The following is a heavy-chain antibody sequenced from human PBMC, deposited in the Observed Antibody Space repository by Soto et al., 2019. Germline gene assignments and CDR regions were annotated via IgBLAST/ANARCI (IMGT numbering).Heavy chain of an antibody. CDR2: ISYDGSNK. V-gene: IGHV3-30-3*01. Sequence: QVQLVESGGGVVQPGRSLRLSCAASGFTFSSYAMHWVRQAPGKGLEWVAVISYDGSNKYYADSVKGRFTISRDNSKNTLYLQMNSLRAEDTAVYYCARCSRPRGEWLLNGWFDPWGQGTLVTVSS. D-gene: IGHD3-3*01. CDR3: ARCSRPRGEWLLNGWFDP. CDR1: GFTFSSYA. J-gene: IGHJ5*02.